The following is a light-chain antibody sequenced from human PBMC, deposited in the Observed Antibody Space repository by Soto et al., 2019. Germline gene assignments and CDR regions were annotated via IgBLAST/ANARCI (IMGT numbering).Light chain of an antibody. Sequence: LTQPASVSGSPGQSITISCTGTSSDVGGYNYVSWYQQHPGKAPKLMIYDVSNRPSGVSNRFSGSKSGNTASLTISGLQAEDEADYYCSSYTSSSTPFYVFGTGTKVTVL. V-gene: IGLV2-14*01. CDR1: SSDVGGYNY. CDR2: DVS. CDR3: SSYTSSSTPFYV. J-gene: IGLJ1*01.